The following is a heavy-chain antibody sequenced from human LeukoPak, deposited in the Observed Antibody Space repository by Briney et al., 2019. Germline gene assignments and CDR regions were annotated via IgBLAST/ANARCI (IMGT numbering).Heavy chain of an antibody. J-gene: IGHJ4*02. CDR3: AGRRVLDASFDY. CDR1: GFTVSNNY. D-gene: IGHD3-16*01. CDR2: IYSGDNT. V-gene: IGHV3-66*02. Sequence: GGSLGLSCAASGFTVSNNYMSWVRQAPGKGLEWVSVIYSGDNTYYVESVKGRFTISRDNSKNTLFLQMNRLRAEDTAVYYCAGRRVLDASFDYWGQGTLVSVSS.